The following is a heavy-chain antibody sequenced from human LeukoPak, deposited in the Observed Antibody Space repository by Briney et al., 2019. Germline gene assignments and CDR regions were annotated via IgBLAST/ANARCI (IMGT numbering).Heavy chain of an antibody. J-gene: IGHJ4*02. V-gene: IGHV1-69-2*01. CDR3: AILAYCGGDCYRSTASD. D-gene: IGHD2-21*01. CDR2: VDPEDGET. CDR1: GYTFTDYY. Sequence: ASVKVSCKVSGYTFTDYYMHWVQQAPGKGLEWMRLVDPEDGETIYAEKFQGRVTITANTSTDTAYMELSSLRSEDTAVYYCAILAYCGGDCYRSTASDWGQGTLVTVSS.